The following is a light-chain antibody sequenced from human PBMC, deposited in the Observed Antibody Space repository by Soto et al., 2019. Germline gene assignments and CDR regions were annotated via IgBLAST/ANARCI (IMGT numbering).Light chain of an antibody. J-gene: IGKJ1*01. CDR1: QSVSSSY. Sequence: EIVLTQSPGTLSLSPGERATLSCRASQSVSSSYLAWYQQKPGQAPRLLIYGASSRATGIPDRFSGSGSGTDFTLTVSRLEPEDFAVYYCQQYGSSSWTCGQGTKVEFK. CDR2: GAS. V-gene: IGKV3-20*01. CDR3: QQYGSSSWT.